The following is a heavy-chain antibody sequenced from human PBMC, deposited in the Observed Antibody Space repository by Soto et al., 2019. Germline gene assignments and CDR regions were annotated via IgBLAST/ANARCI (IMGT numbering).Heavy chain of an antibody. D-gene: IGHD3-3*01. CDR2: IIPILGIA. Sequence: QVPLVQSGAEVKKPGSSVKVSCKASGGTFSSYPISWVRQAPGQGLEWMGRIIPILGIANYAQKFQGRVTITADKSTSTAYMELSSLRSEDTAVYYCAREFTIFGVVISYYYYMDVWGKGTTVTVSS. CDR1: GGTFSSYP. V-gene: IGHV1-69*04. J-gene: IGHJ6*03. CDR3: AREFTIFGVVISYYYYMDV.